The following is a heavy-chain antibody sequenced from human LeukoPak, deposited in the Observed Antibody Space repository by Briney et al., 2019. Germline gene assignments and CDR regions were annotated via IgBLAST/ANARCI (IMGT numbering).Heavy chain of an antibody. D-gene: IGHD6-19*01. Sequence: GGSLRLSCAASGFTFSSYAMTWVRQAPGKGLEWVSYISSSSSTIYYADSVKGRFTISRDNAKNSLYLQMNSLRAEDTALYYCARGGENSGFDYWGQGTLVIVSS. CDR3: ARGGENSGFDY. CDR2: ISSSSSTI. CDR1: GFTFSSYA. V-gene: IGHV3-48*04. J-gene: IGHJ4*02.